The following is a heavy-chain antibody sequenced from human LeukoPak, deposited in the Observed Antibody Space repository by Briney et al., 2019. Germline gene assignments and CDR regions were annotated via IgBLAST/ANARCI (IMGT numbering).Heavy chain of an antibody. J-gene: IGHJ5*02. CDR2: ISSSGSTI. CDR3: ARGNYYSVMGYYYVGPVDP. CDR1: GFTFSSYE. Sequence: PGGSLRLSCAASGFTFSSYEMNWVRQAPGKGLEWVSYISSSGSTIYYADSVKGRFTISRDNAKNSLYLQMNSLRAEDTALYHCARGNYYSVMGYYYVGPVDPWGQGTLVTVSS. D-gene: IGHD3-10*02. V-gene: IGHV3-48*03.